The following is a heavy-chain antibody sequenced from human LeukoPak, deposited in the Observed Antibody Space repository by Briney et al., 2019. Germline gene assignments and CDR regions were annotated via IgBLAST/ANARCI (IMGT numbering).Heavy chain of an antibody. V-gene: IGHV3-11*01. D-gene: IGHD6-19*01. CDR3: AKVSSGWYREKYYFDY. CDR2: ISSSGSTI. J-gene: IGHJ4*02. CDR1: GFTFSDYY. Sequence: GGSLRLSCAASGFTFSDYYMSWIRQAPGKGLEWVSYISSSGSTIYYADSVKGRFTISRDNAKNTLYLQMNSLRAEDTAVYYCAKVSSGWYREKYYFDYWGQGTLVTVSS.